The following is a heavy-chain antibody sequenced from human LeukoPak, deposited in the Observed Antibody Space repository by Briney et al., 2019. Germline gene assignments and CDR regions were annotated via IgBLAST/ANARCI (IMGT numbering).Heavy chain of an antibody. CDR2: IFYNGST. Sequence: SETLSLTCTVSGGSISSSNYYWGWIRQPPGRGLEWIGSIFYNGSTYYNPSLKSRVSISSDTSKNQFSLKLSSVTAADTAVYYCARGYCSSTSCQRFDPWGQGTLVTVSS. D-gene: IGHD2-2*01. J-gene: IGHJ5*02. V-gene: IGHV4-39*01. CDR3: ARGYCSSTSCQRFDP. CDR1: GGSISSSNYY.